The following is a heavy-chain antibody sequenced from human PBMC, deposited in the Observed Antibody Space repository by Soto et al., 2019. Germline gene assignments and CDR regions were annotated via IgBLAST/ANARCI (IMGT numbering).Heavy chain of an antibody. CDR1: GYTFTGYY. Sequence: ASLNVYCKASGYTFTGYYMHWVRQAPGQGLEWMGWINPNSGGTNYAQKFQGWVTMTRDTSISTAYMELSRLRSDDTAVYYCARERGYCSGGSCRRADAFDIWGQGTMVTVSS. CDR2: INPNSGGT. V-gene: IGHV1-2*04. J-gene: IGHJ3*02. D-gene: IGHD2-15*01. CDR3: ARERGYCSGGSCRRADAFDI.